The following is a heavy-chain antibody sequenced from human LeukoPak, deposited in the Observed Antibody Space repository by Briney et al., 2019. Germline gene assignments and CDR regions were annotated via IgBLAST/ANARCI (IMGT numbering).Heavy chain of an antibody. J-gene: IGHJ3*01. Sequence: KPGGSLRLSCAASGFTFSAYSMNWVRQAPGEGLGWVSSIGAAGSHIYYADSMKGRFTISRDNAKSSLFLQMNSLRAEDTGIYYCVRVGSGATRADTLDLWGQGTMVTVSS. D-gene: IGHD6-19*01. CDR3: VRVGSGATRADTLDL. V-gene: IGHV3-21*01. CDR2: IGAAGSHI. CDR1: GFTFSAYS.